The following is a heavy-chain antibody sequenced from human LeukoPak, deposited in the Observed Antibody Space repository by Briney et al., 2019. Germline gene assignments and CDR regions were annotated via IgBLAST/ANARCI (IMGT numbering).Heavy chain of an antibody. CDR3: ARRSVDSSGTNWFDP. CDR1: GYSFNNYW. CDR2: IYPGDSDT. D-gene: IGHD3-22*01. V-gene: IGHV5-51*01. Sequence: GESLKISCKGSGYSFNNYWIGWVRQMPGKGLEWMGIIYPGDSDTRYSPSFQGQVTISADKSISTAYLQWSSLKASDTAMYYCARRSVDSSGTNWFDPWGQGTLVTVSS. J-gene: IGHJ5*02.